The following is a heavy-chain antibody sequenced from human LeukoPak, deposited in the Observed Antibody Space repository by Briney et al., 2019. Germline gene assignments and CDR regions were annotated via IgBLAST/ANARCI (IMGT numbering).Heavy chain of an antibody. D-gene: IGHD3-16*02. Sequence: PSETLSLTCAVYGGSFSGYYWSWIRQPPGKGLEWIGEINHSGSTNYNPSLKSRVTISVDTSKNQFSLKLSSVTAADTAVYYCARGRSRNYDYVWGSYRQPQAHFDYWGQGTLVTVSS. CDR3: ARGRSRNYDYVWGSYRQPQAHFDY. J-gene: IGHJ4*02. V-gene: IGHV4-34*01. CDR1: GGSFSGYY. CDR2: INHSGST.